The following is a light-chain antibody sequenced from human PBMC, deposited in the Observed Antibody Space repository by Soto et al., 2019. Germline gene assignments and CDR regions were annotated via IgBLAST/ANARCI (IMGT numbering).Light chain of an antibody. J-gene: IGKJ2*01. CDR2: AAS. CDR1: QTITRY. CDR3: QQSFSFPVT. Sequence: DIQMTQSPSSLSASVGDRVTITCRANQTITRYLNWYQQKPGTAPKLLIYAASSLQEGVPSRFRGSGSGTDFTLTISNLQPEYFAAYSCQQSFSFPVTFGQGTKLEI. V-gene: IGKV1-39*01.